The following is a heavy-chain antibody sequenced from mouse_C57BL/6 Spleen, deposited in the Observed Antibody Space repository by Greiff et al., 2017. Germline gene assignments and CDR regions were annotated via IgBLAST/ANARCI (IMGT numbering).Heavy chain of an antibody. J-gene: IGHJ2*01. CDR3: ATQALYEGYLDD. CDR2: INPNNGGT. D-gene: IGHD3-2*02. CDR1: GYTFTDYY. Sequence: VQLQQSGPELVKPGASVKISCKASGYTFTDYYMNWVKQSPGQSLEWIGDINPNNGGTSYNQKFKGKATLTVDKSSSTAYMELRSLTSEDSAVYYCATQALYEGYLDDWGQGTTLTVSS. V-gene: IGHV1-26*01.